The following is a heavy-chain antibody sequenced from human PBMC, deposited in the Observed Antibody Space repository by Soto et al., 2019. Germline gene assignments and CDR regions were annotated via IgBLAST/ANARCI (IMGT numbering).Heavy chain of an antibody. J-gene: IGHJ6*02. CDR2: INHSGST. D-gene: IGHD2-15*01. Sequence: SETLSLTCAVYGGSFSGYYWSWIRQPPGKGLEWIGEINHSGSTNYNPSLKSRVTISVDTSKNQFSLKLSSVTAADTAVYYCARGNCSGGSCYLHYYYYGMDVWGQGTTVTVSS. V-gene: IGHV4-34*01. CDR3: ARGNCSGGSCYLHYYYYGMDV. CDR1: GGSFSGYY.